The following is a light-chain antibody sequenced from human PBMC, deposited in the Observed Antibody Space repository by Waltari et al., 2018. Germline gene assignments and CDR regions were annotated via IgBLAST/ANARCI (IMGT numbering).Light chain of an antibody. V-gene: IGKV1-39*01. CDR3: QQSYSTPLT. CDR2: AAS. J-gene: IGKJ4*01. CDR1: QSISSY. Sequence: DIQMTQSPSSLSASVGDRVTITCRASQSISSYLNWYQQKPGKAPKLLNYAASSLQSGVPSRFSGSGSGTDVTLTISSLQPEDFATYYCQQSYSTPLTFGGGTKVEIK.